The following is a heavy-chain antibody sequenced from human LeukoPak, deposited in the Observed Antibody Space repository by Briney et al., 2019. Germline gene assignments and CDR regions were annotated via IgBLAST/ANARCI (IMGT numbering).Heavy chain of an antibody. Sequence: GGSLRLSCAASGFTFTSYGMHWVRQAPGKGLEWVATLKQDGSETNYVDSVRGRFTISRDNAKNSLYLQMNSLRAEDTAVYYCATWGAWGPFDYWGQGTLVTVSS. V-gene: IGHV3-7*01. CDR3: ATWGAWGPFDY. CDR2: LKQDGSET. J-gene: IGHJ4*02. CDR1: GFTFTSYG. D-gene: IGHD3-16*01.